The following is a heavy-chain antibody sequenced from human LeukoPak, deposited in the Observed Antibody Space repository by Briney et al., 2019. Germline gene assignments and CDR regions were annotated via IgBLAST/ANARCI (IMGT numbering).Heavy chain of an antibody. CDR1: GFTFSSYS. D-gene: IGHD3-10*01. Sequence: PGESLRLSCAAFGFTFSSYSMNWVRQAPGKGLELVSYISIASNTIYYADSVKGRFTISRDNAKNSLYLQMNSLRAEDTAMYYCARDGWFGDYNWFDPWGQGTLVTVSS. J-gene: IGHJ5*02. CDR2: ISIASNTI. V-gene: IGHV3-48*01. CDR3: ARDGWFGDYNWFDP.